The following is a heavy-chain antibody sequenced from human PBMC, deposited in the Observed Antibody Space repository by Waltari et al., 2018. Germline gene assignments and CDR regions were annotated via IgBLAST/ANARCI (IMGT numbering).Heavy chain of an antibody. V-gene: IGHV3-23*01. CDR2: ISGSSDTT. CDR3: AKSLRIKIFGVLTPDAFDL. J-gene: IGHJ3*01. CDR1: GFPFSSYA. D-gene: IGHD3-3*01. Sequence: EVELLESGGGLVQPGGSLRLSCVASGFPFSSYAMNWIRQAPGKGLEWVSGISGSSDTTYYADSVKGRFSIARDNSQNTLYLQLNSLRAEDAATYFCAKSLRIKIFGVLTPDAFDLWGHGAMVTVSS.